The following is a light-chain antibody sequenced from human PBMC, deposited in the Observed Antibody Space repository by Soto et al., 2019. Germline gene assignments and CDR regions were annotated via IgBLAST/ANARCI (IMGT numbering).Light chain of an antibody. J-gene: IGKJ3*01. CDR1: QTITNY. CDR2: YSS. V-gene: IGKV3-11*01. CDR3: QHRNERPFT. Sequence: EIVLTQFPATVSLSPGERANLSCRASQTITNYLAWYQQKPGQSPRLLIYYSSNRATGIPARFSGSGSGTDFTLTISSLEPEDVAVYYCQHRNERPFTFGPGTKLEIE.